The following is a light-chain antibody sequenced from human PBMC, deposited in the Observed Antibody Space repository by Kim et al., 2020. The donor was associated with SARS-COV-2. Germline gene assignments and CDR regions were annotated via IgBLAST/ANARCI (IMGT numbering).Light chain of an antibody. CDR3: AAWDDSLNGPV. J-gene: IGLJ1*01. V-gene: IGLV1-44*01. CDR1: SSNIGSNT. CDR2: SNN. Sequence: QSVLTQPPSASGTPGQRVTISCSGSSSNIGSNTVNCYQQLPGTAPNHLIYSNNQRPSGVPDRFSASKSGTSASLAISGLQSEDEADYYCAAWDDSLNGPVFGAGTKVTVL.